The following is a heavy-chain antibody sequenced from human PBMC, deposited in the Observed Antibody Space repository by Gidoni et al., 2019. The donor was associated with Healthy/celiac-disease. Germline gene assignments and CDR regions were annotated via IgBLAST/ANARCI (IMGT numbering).Heavy chain of an antibody. J-gene: IGHJ5*02. Sequence: QVQLQESGPGLVKPSETLSLTCTVPGGSISSYYWSWIRQPPGKGLEWIGYIYYSGSTNYNPSLKSRVTISVDTSKNQFSLKLSSVTAADTAVYYCARAQGRQSWFDPWGQGTLVTVSS. CDR1: GGSISSYY. CDR2: IYYSGST. V-gene: IGHV4-59*01. CDR3: ARAQGRQSWFDP.